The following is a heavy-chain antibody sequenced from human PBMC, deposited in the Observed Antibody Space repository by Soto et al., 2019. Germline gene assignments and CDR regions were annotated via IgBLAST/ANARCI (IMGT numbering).Heavy chain of an antibody. J-gene: IGHJ3*02. Sequence: EVQLVESGGGLVQPGGSLKLSCAASGFTFSGSAMHWVRQASGKGLEWVGRIRSKANSYATAYAASVKGRFTISRDDSKNTAYLQMNSLKTEDTAVYYCTINYYDSAADAFDIWGQGTMVTVSS. D-gene: IGHD3-22*01. CDR2: IRSKANSYAT. V-gene: IGHV3-73*02. CDR1: GFTFSGSA. CDR3: TINYYDSAADAFDI.